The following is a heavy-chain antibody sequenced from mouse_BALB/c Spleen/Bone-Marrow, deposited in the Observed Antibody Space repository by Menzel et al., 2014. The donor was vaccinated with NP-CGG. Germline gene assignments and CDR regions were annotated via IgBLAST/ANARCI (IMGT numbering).Heavy chain of an antibody. Sequence: VQLKQSGAELVKPGASVKLPCTASGFNIKDTYMHWVKQRPEQGLEWIGRIDPANGNTKYDPKFQGKATITADTSSNTAYLQLSSLTSEDTAVYYCARDYYGYYFDYWGQSTTLTVSS. CDR2: IDPANGNT. CDR1: GFNIKDTY. V-gene: IGHV14-3*02. J-gene: IGHJ2*01. CDR3: ARDYYGYYFDY. D-gene: IGHD1-2*01.